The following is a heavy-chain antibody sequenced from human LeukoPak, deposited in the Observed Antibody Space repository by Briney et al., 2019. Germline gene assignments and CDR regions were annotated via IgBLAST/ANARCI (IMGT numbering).Heavy chain of an antibody. CDR1: GFTFSDYA. CDR3: AKAGENRAFDI. Sequence: GGSLRLSCAASGFTFSDYAMSWVRQAPRKGLEWASTISGGSGNTYYADSVKGRFTISGDISKNSLYLQMNSLGAEDTAVYYCAKAGENRAFDIWGQGTMVTVSS. J-gene: IGHJ3*02. V-gene: IGHV3-23*01. CDR2: ISGGSGNT. D-gene: IGHD2/OR15-2a*01.